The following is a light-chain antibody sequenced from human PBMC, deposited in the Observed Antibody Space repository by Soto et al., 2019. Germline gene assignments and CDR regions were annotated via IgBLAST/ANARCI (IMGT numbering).Light chain of an antibody. CDR3: QQYNTYPLT. CDR1: QSISTW. V-gene: IGKV1-5*03. CDR2: KAS. J-gene: IGKJ4*01. Sequence: DIQMTQSPSTLSASVGDRVTITCRASQSISTWLAWYQQKPGKAPKLLIYKASSLEGGVPSRFGGSGSGTLFNITISSLRPDDFATYYCQQYNTYPLTFGGGTTVDIK.